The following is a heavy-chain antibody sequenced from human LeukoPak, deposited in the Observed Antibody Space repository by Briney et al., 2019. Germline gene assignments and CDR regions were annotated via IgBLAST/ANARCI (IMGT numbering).Heavy chain of an antibody. CDR2: ISIRSNYI. CDR1: GYTFSSFS. D-gene: IGHD3-22*01. CDR3: ARLMRNSDSSGYYYYYAY. Sequence: GGSLSLSCAASGYTFSSFSINWVRQAPGKGLEWVSSISIRSNYIYYADSVRGRFSISRDDARNSLYLQMDSLRGDDTAVYYCARLMRNSDSSGYYYYYAYWRQGTLVTVSS. J-gene: IGHJ4*02. V-gene: IGHV3-21*01.